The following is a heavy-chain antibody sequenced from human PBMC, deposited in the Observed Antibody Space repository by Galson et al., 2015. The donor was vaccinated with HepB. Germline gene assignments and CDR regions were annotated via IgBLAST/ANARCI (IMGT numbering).Heavy chain of an antibody. CDR3: ARDNEDRDTAMALKNTPYSSSGMDV. J-gene: IGHJ6*02. CDR2: IWKDGNEG. CDR1: AFNFRFFW. V-gene: IGHV3-7*01. Sequence: PLRLDCAASAFNFRFFWMVGAGEAPREGLGWGRGIWKDGNEGSCVASVKGRVAISRDNSKITLYLQKNSLRAEDTSVYYCARDNEDRDTAMALKNTPYSSSGMDVWGQGTTVTVSS. D-gene: IGHD5-18*01.